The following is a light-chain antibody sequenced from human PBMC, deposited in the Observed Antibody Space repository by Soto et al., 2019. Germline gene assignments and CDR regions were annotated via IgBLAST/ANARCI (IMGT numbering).Light chain of an antibody. Sequence: DIQLTQSPSFLSASVGDRVTITCRASQGVSSFLAWYQQKPGKAPKLLIYAASTLESGVPSRFSGSRSGTEFTLPVSSLQPEDFATYYCQQRKSYPLTFGGGTKVEIK. CDR3: QQRKSYPLT. CDR2: AAS. J-gene: IGKJ4*01. CDR1: QGVSSF. V-gene: IGKV1-9*01.